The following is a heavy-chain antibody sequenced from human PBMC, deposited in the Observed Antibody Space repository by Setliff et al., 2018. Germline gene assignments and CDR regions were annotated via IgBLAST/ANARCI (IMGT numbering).Heavy chain of an antibody. D-gene: IGHD3-3*01. V-gene: IGHV4-59*11. CDR3: ARGIPAYDFWSGYYIGYYYMDV. Sequence: LSLTCTVSGGSISSHYWSWIRQPPGKGLEWIGYIYYSGSTNYNPSLKSRVTISVDTSKNQFSLKLSSVTAADTAVYYCARGIPAYDFWSGYYIGYYYMDVWGKGTTVTV. CDR2: IYYSGST. CDR1: GGSISSHY. J-gene: IGHJ6*03.